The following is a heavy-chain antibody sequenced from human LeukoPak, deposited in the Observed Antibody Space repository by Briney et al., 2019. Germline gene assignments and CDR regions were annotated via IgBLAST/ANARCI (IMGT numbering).Heavy chain of an antibody. V-gene: IGHV4-4*02. CDR1: GGYISSSNW. J-gene: IGHJ4*02. CDR2: IYHSEST. Sequence: SETLSITCAVSGGYISSSNWWRWVRQPPGKGLEWIGDIYHSESTNYNPSLKSRVTISIDKSKNQFSLNLSSVTAADTAVYYCARVGEDEFDYWGQGTLITVTA. CDR3: ARVGEDEFDY. D-gene: IGHD3-10*01.